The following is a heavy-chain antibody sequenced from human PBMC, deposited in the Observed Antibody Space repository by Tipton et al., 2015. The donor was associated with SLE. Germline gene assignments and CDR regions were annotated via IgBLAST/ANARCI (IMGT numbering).Heavy chain of an antibody. Sequence: TLSLTCAVYGGSFSGYYWSWIRQPPGKGLEWIGEINHSGSTNYNPSLKSRVTISVDTSKNQFSLKLSSVTAADTAVYYCARGDSSGSQGYWGQGSLVTVSS. CDR2: INHSGST. CDR3: ARGDSSGSQGY. CDR1: GGSFSGYY. J-gene: IGHJ4*02. V-gene: IGHV4-34*01. D-gene: IGHD6-19*01.